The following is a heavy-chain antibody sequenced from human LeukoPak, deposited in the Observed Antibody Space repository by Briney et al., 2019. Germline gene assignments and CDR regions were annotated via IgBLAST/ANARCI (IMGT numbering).Heavy chain of an antibody. CDR3: ARVSRGGYSYGPRYYGMDV. V-gene: IGHV1-69*06. CDR2: IIPIFGTA. Sequence: ASVKVSCKASGGTFSSYAISWVRQALGQGLEWMGGIIPIFGTANYAQKFQGRVTITADKSTSTAYMELSSLRSEDTAVYYCARVSRGGYSYGPRYYGMDVWGKGTTVTVSS. D-gene: IGHD5-18*01. CDR1: GGTFSSYA. J-gene: IGHJ6*04.